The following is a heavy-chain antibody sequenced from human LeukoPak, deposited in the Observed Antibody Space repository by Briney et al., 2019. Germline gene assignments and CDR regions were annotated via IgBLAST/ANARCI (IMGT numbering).Heavy chain of an antibody. CDR1: GLTFSSYS. J-gene: IGHJ4*02. CDR2: ISSSSSYI. CDR3: ARIVVVPAAMGFDY. V-gene: IGHV3-21*01. D-gene: IGHD2-2*01. Sequence: GGSLRLSCAASGLTFSSYSMNWVRQAPGKGLEWVSSISSSSSYIYYADSVKGRFTISRDNAKNSLYLQMNSLRAEDTAVYYCARIVVVPAAMGFDYWGQGTLVTVSS.